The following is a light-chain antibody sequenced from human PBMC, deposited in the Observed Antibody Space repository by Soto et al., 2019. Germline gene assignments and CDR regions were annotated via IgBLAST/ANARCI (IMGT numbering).Light chain of an antibody. V-gene: IGLV2-23*01. CDR3: CSYAGSSTLV. Sequence: QSALTQPASVSGSPGQSITISCTGTNNDFGNYNLVSWYQQHPGKAPKLIIFEGTKRPSGVSNRFSGSKSGNTASLTVSGLQAEDEADYYCCSYAGSSTLVFGTGTKVTV. J-gene: IGLJ1*01. CDR1: NNDFGNYNL. CDR2: EGT.